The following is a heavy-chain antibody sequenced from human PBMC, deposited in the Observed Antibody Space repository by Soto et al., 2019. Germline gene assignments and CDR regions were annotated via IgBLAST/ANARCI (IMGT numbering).Heavy chain of an antibody. CDR2: TYCRSKWYY. CDR3: ARGEQYSGRIFDY. J-gene: IGHJ4*01. Sequence: SQTLSLTGAITGDSVSSNSAGWSWVRQSPSRGLEWLGRTYCRSKWYYEYAVSVRGRITINPDTSKNQYSLQLNSVTPEDTAVYFCARGEQYSGRIFDYWGQGTLVTVSS. D-gene: IGHD1-26*01. CDR1: GDSVSSNSAG. V-gene: IGHV6-1*01.